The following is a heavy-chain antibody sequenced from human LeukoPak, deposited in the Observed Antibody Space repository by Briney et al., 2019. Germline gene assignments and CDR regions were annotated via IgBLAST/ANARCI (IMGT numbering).Heavy chain of an antibody. V-gene: IGHV1-18*01. CDR1: GGTFSSYG. CDR2: ISAYNGNT. CDR3: ARVRDTMVRGVKFGWFDP. D-gene: IGHD3-10*01. Sequence: ASVKVSCKASGGTFSSYGISWVRQAPGQGLEWMGWISAYNGNTNYAQKLQGRVTMTTDTSTSTAYMELRSLRSDDTAVYYCARVRDTMVRGVKFGWFDPWGQGTLVTVSS. J-gene: IGHJ5*02.